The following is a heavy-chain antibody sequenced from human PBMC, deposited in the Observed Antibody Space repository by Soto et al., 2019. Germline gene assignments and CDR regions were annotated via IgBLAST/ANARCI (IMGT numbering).Heavy chain of an antibody. D-gene: IGHD5-12*01. CDR3: ARMGGYDNTFDY. V-gene: IGHV4-31*03. J-gene: IGHJ4*02. CDR1: GGSISSGGYY. CDR2: IYYSGST. Sequence: SETLSLTCTVSGGSISSGGYYWSWIRQHPGKGLEWIGYIYYSGSTYYNPSLKSRVTISVDTSKNQFSLKLSSVTAAGTAVYYCARMGGYDNTFDYWGQGTLVTVSS.